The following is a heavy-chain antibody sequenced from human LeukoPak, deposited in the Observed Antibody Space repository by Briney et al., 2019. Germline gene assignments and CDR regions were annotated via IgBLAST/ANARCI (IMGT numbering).Heavy chain of an antibody. D-gene: IGHD3-10*01. CDR2: IIPIFGTA. V-gene: IGHV1-69*13. CDR3: ARGSWLRYGSGKSAFDI. J-gene: IGHJ3*02. CDR1: GGTFSSYA. Sequence: SVKVSCKASGGTFSSYAISWVRQAPGQGLEWMGGIIPIFGTANYAQKFQGRVTITADESTSTAYMELSSLRSEDTAVYYCARGSWLRYGSGKSAFDIWGQGTMVTVSS.